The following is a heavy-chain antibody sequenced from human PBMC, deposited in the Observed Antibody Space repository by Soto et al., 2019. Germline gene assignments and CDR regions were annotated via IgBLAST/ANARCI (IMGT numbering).Heavy chain of an antibody. D-gene: IGHD1-1*01. Sequence: QVQLQESGPGLVKPSQTLSLTCTVSGGSISSGDYYWSWIRQPPGKGLEWIGYIYYSGSTYYTPSLKSGVTISVDTSKNQFSLKLSSVTAADTAVYYCARDPYDWSDYYYYGMDVWGQGTTVTVSS. V-gene: IGHV4-30-4*01. CDR1: GGSISSGDYY. J-gene: IGHJ6*02. CDR2: IYYSGST. CDR3: ARDPYDWSDYYYYGMDV.